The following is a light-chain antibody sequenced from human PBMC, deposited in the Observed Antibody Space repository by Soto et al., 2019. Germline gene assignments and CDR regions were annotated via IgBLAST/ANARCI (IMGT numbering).Light chain of an antibody. CDR3: QSYDSSLTSWV. J-gene: IGLJ3*02. CDR2: GNN. CDR1: TSNIGAGYD. V-gene: IGLV1-40*01. Sequence: QSVLTQPPSVSAAPRQRVTISCSGSTSNIGAGYDVHWYQQLPGAAPKLLIYGNNNRPSGVPDRFSGSKSGTSASLAITGLQAEDEADYYCQSYDSSLTSWVFGGGTKLTVL.